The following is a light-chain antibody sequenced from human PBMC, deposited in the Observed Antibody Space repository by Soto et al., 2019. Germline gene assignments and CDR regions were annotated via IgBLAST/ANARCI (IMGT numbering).Light chain of an antibody. CDR2: GTS. CDR1: QDISRY. V-gene: IGKV1-9*01. Sequence: QLTQSPSSLSASVGDRVTITCRASQDISRYLAWYQQKAGKAPKLLIYGTSTLQSGVPSRISAFGSGTEFTLTISSLQPEDFATYHCQQLQRTPFTFGPGTTV. J-gene: IGKJ3*01. CDR3: QQLQRTPFT.